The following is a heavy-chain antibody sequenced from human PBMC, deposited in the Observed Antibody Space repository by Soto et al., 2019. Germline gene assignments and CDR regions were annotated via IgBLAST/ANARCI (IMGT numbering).Heavy chain of an antibody. CDR1: GFTSSSYA. CDR2: IGGSGGST. Sequence: EVQLLESGGGLVQPGGSLRLSCAASGFTSSSYAMSWVRQAPGKGLEWVSGIGGSGGSTYYADSVKGRFTISRDNSKNTMYMQMNRLSAEDTAVYSGSKDRTITMIVVPHAFDIWGQGTMVTVSS. CDR3: SKDRTITMIVVPHAFDI. D-gene: IGHD3-22*01. V-gene: IGHV3-23*01. J-gene: IGHJ3*02.